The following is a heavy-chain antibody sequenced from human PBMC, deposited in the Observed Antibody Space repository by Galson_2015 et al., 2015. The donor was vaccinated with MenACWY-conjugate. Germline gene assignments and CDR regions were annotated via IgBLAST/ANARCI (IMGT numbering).Heavy chain of an antibody. V-gene: IGHV3-23*01. Sequence: SLRLSCAASGFTFDTSGMSWVRQAPGKGLEWVSAISSSGGTTYYTDSVKGRFTVSRDNSKNTLYLQMNSLTADDTALYYCAKRAGSGTYERLSDCCGQGTLVTVSS. D-gene: IGHD1-26*01. CDR1: GFTFDTSG. J-gene: IGHJ4*02. CDR2: ISSSGGTT. CDR3: AKRAGSGTYERLSDC.